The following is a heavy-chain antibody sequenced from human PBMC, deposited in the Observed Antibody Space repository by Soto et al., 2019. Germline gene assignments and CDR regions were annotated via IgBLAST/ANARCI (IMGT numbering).Heavy chain of an antibody. J-gene: IGHJ3*02. CDR1: GFTFSSYA. CDR2: ISYDGSNK. CDR3: ARDEHYYDSSGPRSDAFDI. D-gene: IGHD3-22*01. V-gene: IGHV3-30-3*01. Sequence: PGGSLRLSCAASGFTFSSYAMHWVRQAPGKGLEWVAVISYDGSNKYYADSVKGRFTISRDNSKNTLYLQMNSLRAEDTAVYYCARDEHYYDSSGPRSDAFDIWGQGTMVTVSS.